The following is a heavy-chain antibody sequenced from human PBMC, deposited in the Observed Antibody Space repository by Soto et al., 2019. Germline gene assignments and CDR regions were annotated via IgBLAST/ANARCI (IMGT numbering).Heavy chain of an antibody. CDR1: GFSVSSYP. V-gene: IGHV3-30-3*01. Sequence: GGSLRLSCAASGFSVSSYPMHWVREAPGKGLEWVAVVSYAGSNKYYADSVTGRFTISRDNSKNTLYLQMSSLRAEDTAGYYSASSLIGFGVEVFEWLFRLNYWGQGTLLTVSS. CDR2: VSYAGSNK. J-gene: IGHJ4*02. CDR3: ASSLIGFGVEVFEWLFRLNY. D-gene: IGHD3-3*01.